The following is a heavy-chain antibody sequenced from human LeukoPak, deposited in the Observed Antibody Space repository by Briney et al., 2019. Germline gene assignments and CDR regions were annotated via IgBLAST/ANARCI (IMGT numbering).Heavy chain of an antibody. CDR2: IYYSGST. Sequence: PSETLSLTCTVSGGSISSSSYYWGWIRQPPGKGLEWIGSIYYSGSTYYNPSLKSRVTISVDTSKNQFSLKLSSVTAADTAVYYCARRGFTIFGVWFDPWGQGTLVTVSS. CDR3: ARRGFTIFGVWFDP. CDR1: GGSISSSSYY. J-gene: IGHJ5*02. D-gene: IGHD3-3*01. V-gene: IGHV4-39*01.